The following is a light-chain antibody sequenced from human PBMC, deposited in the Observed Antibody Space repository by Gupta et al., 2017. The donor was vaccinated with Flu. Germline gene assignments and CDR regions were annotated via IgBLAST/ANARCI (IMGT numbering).Light chain of an antibody. CDR1: SSNIGKNA. CDR3: AAWDDSLNGWV. J-gene: IGLJ3*02. V-gene: IGLV1-36*01. CDR2: WDD. Sequence: QAVLTQTPSMSAAPGPSVTISCSGRSSNIGKNAVNWYQQFPGRPPNLVMYWDDMELSGVPDRFSGSRLGTAASLAISGLQSEDEADYYCAAWDDSLNGWVFGGGTKLTVL.